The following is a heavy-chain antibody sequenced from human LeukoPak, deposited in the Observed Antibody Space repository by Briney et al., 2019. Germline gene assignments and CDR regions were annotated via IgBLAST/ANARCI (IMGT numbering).Heavy chain of an antibody. D-gene: IGHD3-10*01. V-gene: IGHV1-46*01. CDR2: INPNGGST. CDR3: ARAMVRGLSNPFDY. CDR1: TYTFTSYY. J-gene: IGHJ4*02. Sequence: GASVKVSCKASTYTFTSYYIHWVRQAPGQGLEWMGIINPNGGSTSYAQKFQGRVTMIRDTSTSTVYMELSSLRSEDTAVYYCARAMVRGLSNPFDYWGQGTLVTVSS.